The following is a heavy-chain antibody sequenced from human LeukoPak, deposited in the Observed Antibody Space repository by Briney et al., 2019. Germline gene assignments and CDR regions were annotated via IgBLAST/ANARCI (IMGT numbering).Heavy chain of an antibody. CDR3: ARGPPRYCSGGSCYLLHFDY. J-gene: IGHJ4*02. V-gene: IGHV1-2*02. CDR2: INPNSGGT. CDR1: GYTFTGYY. D-gene: IGHD2-15*01. Sequence: ASVKVSCKASGYTFTGYYMHWVRQAPGQGLEWMGWINPNSGGTNYAQKFQGRVTMTRDTSISTAYMELSRLRSDDTAVYYCARGPPRYCSGGSCYLLHFDYWGQGTLVTVSS.